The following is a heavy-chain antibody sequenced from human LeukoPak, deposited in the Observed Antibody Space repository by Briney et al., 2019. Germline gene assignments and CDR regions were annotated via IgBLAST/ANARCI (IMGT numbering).Heavy chain of an antibody. D-gene: IGHD2-15*01. Sequence: ASVKVSCKVSGYTLTELSMHWVRQAPGKGLEWTGGFDPEDGETIYTQKFQGRVTMTEDTSTDTAFMELSSLRSEDTAVYYCATDLGYCSGGSCYTFDYWGQGTLVTVSS. CDR2: FDPEDGET. J-gene: IGHJ4*02. V-gene: IGHV1-24*01. CDR1: GYTLTELS. CDR3: ATDLGYCSGGSCYTFDY.